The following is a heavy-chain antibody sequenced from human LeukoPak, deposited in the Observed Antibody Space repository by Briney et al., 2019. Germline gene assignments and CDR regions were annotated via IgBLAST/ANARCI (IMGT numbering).Heavy chain of an antibody. Sequence: PGGSLRLPCSASGFTFSSYAMHWVRQAPGKGLEYVSAISSNGGSTYYADSVKGRFTISRDNSKNTLYLQMSSLRAVDTAVYYCVTTYYDSSGYFFPFDYWGQGTLVTVSS. CDR3: VTTYYDSSGYFFPFDY. J-gene: IGHJ4*02. V-gene: IGHV3-64D*06. CDR1: GFTFSSYA. CDR2: ISSNGGST. D-gene: IGHD3-22*01.